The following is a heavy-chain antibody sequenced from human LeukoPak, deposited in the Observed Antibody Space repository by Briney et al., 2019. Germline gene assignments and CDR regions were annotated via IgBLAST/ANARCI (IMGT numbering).Heavy chain of an antibody. CDR2: IYYSGST. CDR3: ARGSYFVKNWFDP. J-gene: IGHJ5*02. D-gene: IGHD2/OR15-2a*01. V-gene: IGHV4-59*01. Sequence: SETLSLTCAVYGGSFSGYYWSWIRQPPGKGLEWVGYIYYSGSTNYNPSLKSRVTISVDTSKNQFSLKLSSVTAADTAVYYCARGSYFVKNWFDPWGQGTLVTVSS. CDR1: GGSFSGYY.